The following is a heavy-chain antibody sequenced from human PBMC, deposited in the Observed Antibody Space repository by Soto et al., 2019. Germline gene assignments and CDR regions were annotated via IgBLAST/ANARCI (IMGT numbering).Heavy chain of an antibody. CDR2: ISSSSSYI. J-gene: IGHJ4*02. CDR3: ARETVGSGYEMPPNDY. V-gene: IGHV3-21*01. CDR1: GFTFSSYS. Sequence: GGSLRLSCAASGFTFSSYSMNWVRQAPGKGLEWVSSISSSSSYIYYADSVKGRFTISRDNAKNSLYLQMNSLRAEDTAVYYCARETVGSGYEMPPNDYWGQGTLVTVSS. D-gene: IGHD5-12*01.